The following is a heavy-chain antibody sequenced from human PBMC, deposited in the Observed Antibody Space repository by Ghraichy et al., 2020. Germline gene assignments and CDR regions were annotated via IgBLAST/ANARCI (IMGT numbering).Heavy chain of an antibody. Sequence: GGSLRLSCEASGFIFSGFNMNWVRQAPGKGLEWVANVNPDGSDRSYVESVRGRFTISRDNPKKSLYLQMNSLRVEDTAVYYCARWGTGNLDYWGQGTLVTVSS. CDR1: GFIFSGFN. CDR2: VNPDGSDR. D-gene: IGHD1-1*01. J-gene: IGHJ4*02. V-gene: IGHV3-7*01. CDR3: ARWGTGNLDY.